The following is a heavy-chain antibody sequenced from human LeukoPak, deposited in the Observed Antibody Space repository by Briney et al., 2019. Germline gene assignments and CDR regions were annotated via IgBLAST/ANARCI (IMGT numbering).Heavy chain of an antibody. Sequence: GGSLRLSCAASGFAVSRNYMSWVRQAPGNGLEWVSVIYSGGSTYYADSVKGRFTISRDNSKNTLYLQMNSLRAEDTAVYYCARDSSGYIDYWGQGTLVTVSS. V-gene: IGHV3-66*01. CDR1: GFAVSRNY. CDR3: ARDSSGYIDY. D-gene: IGHD3-22*01. J-gene: IGHJ4*02. CDR2: IYSGGST.